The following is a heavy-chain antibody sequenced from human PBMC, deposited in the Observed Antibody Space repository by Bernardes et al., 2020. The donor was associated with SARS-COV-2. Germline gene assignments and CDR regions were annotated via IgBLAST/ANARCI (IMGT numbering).Heavy chain of an antibody. J-gene: IGHJ4*02. CDR2: IYPGDSET. CDR3: ATSPILSGWPFDH. CDR1: GYNFNTQW. Sequence: GPPLKSSCGGSGYNFNTQWVAWVRQVAGKGLEYMGIIYPGDSETKYGPSFQGRVTISADKSINTVYLQWNRLEASDTAMYYCATSPILSGWPFDHWGQGTLITVSS. D-gene: IGHD6-19*01. V-gene: IGHV5-51*01.